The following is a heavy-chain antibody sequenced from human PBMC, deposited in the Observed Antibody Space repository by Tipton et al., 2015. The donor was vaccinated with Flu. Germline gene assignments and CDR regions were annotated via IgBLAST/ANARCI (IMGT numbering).Heavy chain of an antibody. V-gene: IGHV3-11*01. CDR3: ARDHPPSITVLGEITDYFGMAV. J-gene: IGHJ6*02. CDR1: GFTFSDYY. D-gene: IGHD3-3*01. Sequence: SLRLSCAASGFTFSDYYMSWVRQAPGKGLEWVSHISSSGSIINYADSVKGRFTISRDNAKNSLYPQMSSLRAEDTAVYYCARDHPPSITVLGEITDYFGMAVWGQGTTVTVSS. CDR2: ISSSGSII.